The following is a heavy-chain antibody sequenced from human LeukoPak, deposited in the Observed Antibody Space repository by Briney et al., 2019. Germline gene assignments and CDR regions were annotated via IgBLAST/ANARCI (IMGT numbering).Heavy chain of an antibody. V-gene: IGHV3-30*02. CDR3: AKDGIVVVTAPNYFDY. CDR1: GFTFSSYV. Sequence: GGSLRLSCAASGFTFSSYVMHWVRQAPGKGLEWVAFIRYDGSNKYYADSVKGRFTISRDNSKNTLYLQMNSLRAEDTAVYYCAKDGIVVVTAPNYFDYWGQGTLVTVSS. D-gene: IGHD2-21*02. J-gene: IGHJ4*02. CDR2: IRYDGSNK.